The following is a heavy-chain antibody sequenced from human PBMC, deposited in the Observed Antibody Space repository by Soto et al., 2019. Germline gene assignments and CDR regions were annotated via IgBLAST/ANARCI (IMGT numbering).Heavy chain of an antibody. V-gene: IGHV1-2*04. CDR2: INPNSGGT. CDR1: GYTFTGYY. Sequence: ASVKVSCKASGYTFTGYYMHWVRQAPGQGLEWMGWINPNSGGTNYAQKFQGWVTMTRDTSISTAYMELSRLRSDDTAVYYCARGARNYDILTGYYTLPYYYYGMDGRGQGTTVTVSS. CDR3: ARGARNYDILTGYYTLPYYYYGMDG. D-gene: IGHD3-9*01. J-gene: IGHJ6*02.